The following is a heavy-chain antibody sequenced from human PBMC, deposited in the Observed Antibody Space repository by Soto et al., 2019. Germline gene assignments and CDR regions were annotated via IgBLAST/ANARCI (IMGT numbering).Heavy chain of an antibody. CDR2: IYWDDDK. D-gene: IGHD2-2*01. Sequence: QITLKESGPTLVKPTQTLTLTCTFSGFSLSTSGVGVGWIRQPPGKALEWLALIYWDDDKRYSPSLKSRLTITKDTXXNXVXXTMTNMDPVDTATYYCAHRPGYCSSTSCSYNWFDPWGQGTPVTVSS. CDR3: AHRPGYCSSTSCSYNWFDP. CDR1: GFSLSTSGVG. J-gene: IGHJ5*02. V-gene: IGHV2-5*02.